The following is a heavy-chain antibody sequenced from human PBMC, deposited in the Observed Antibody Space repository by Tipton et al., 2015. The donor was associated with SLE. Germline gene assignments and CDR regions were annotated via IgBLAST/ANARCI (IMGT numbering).Heavy chain of an antibody. V-gene: IGHV3-53*01. CDR3: ARAMVRGEWYFDY. CDR2: IYSGGST. Sequence: SLRLSCAASGFTVSSNYMSWVRQAPGTGLEWVSVIYSGGSTYYADSVKGRFTISRDNSKNTLYLQMNSLRAEDTAVYYCARAMVRGEWYFDYWGQGTLVPVSS. D-gene: IGHD3-10*01. CDR1: GFTVSSNY. J-gene: IGHJ4*02.